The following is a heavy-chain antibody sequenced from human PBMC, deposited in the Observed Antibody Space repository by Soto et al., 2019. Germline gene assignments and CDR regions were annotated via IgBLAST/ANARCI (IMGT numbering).Heavy chain of an antibody. CDR1: GFTFTNHA. D-gene: IGHD3-22*01. CDR2: ISGSGGST. Sequence: GGSLRLSCAASGFTFTNHAMSWVRQAPGKGLEWVSAISGSGGSTYYADSVKGRFTISRDNSKNTLYLQMNSLRAEDTAVYYWAKVFRVVVSYNRGDAFDIWGQGKMVTVSS. V-gene: IGHV3-23*01. J-gene: IGHJ3*02. CDR3: AKVFRVVVSYNRGDAFDI.